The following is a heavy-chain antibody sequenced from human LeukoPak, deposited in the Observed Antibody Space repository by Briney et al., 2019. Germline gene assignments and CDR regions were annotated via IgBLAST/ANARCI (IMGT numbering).Heavy chain of an antibody. Sequence: AGSLRLSCTVSAFTFNGYAMSRVPQAPGKGLEWVSSISGNGDDTYHADSVKGRFTVSRDNAKITLYLQMNSLRAEDTAVFYCARTIAQYTNSWLYYYYGMGGGGQGTTVTVS. V-gene: IGHV3-23*01. D-gene: IGHD6-13*01. CDR2: ISGNGDDT. J-gene: IGHJ6*02. CDR3: ARTIAQYTNSWLYYYYGMGG. CDR1: AFTFNGYA.